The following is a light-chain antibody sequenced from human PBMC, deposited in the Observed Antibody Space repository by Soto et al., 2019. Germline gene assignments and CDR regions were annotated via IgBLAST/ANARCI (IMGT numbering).Light chain of an antibody. Sequence: DILMTQSPSTLSASVGDRVTITCRASQSVFIWLAWYQHKPGRAPKLLVFDGTQLENGVPSRFSGGGFETEFTLPVRIFEADAFALWYSQSYSGTAFIFGQATKL. J-gene: IGKJ2*01. V-gene: IGKV1-5*01. CDR1: QSVFIW. CDR2: DGT. CDR3: QSYSGTAFI.